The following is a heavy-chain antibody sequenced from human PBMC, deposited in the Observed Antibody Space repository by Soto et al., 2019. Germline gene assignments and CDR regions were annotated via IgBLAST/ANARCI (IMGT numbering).Heavy chain of an antibody. CDR1: GFTFSSYG. Sequence: QVQLVESGGGVVQPGRSLRLSCAASGFTFSSYGMHWVRQAPGKGLEWVAVIWYDGSNKYYADSVKGRFTISRDNSKNTLYLQMNSLRAEDTAVYYCARDRVPRPEFSGWFDPWGQGTLVTVSS. CDR3: ARDRVPRPEFSGWFDP. D-gene: IGHD2-2*01. V-gene: IGHV3-33*01. CDR2: IWYDGSNK. J-gene: IGHJ5*02.